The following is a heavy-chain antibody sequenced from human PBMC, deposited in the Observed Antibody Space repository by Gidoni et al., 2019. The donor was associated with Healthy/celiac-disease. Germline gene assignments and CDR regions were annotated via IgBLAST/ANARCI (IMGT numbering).Heavy chain of an antibody. V-gene: IGHV4-39*01. J-gene: IGHJ4*02. CDR3: ARPASIAARPVYFDY. D-gene: IGHD6-6*01. Sequence: QLQLQESGPGLVKPSETLSLTCTVSGGPISSSSYYWGWIRQPPGKGLEWIGSIYYSGSTYYNPSLKSRVTISVDTSKNQFSLKLSSVTAADTAVYYCARPASIAARPVYFDYWGQGTLVTVSS. CDR2: IYYSGST. CDR1: GGPISSSSYY.